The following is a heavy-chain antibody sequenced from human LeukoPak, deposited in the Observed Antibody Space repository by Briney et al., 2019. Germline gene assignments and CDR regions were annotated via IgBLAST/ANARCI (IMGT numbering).Heavy chain of an antibody. CDR1: GFNFSSAW. J-gene: IGHJ4*02. Sequence: PGGSLRLSCAASGFNFSSAWMTWVRQAPGKGLEWVGRIKNKTEGGTTGYAAPVKGRFTISRDDSANMLYLQMNSLKIEDTAVYYCTTRKSIWGQGTLVTVSS. CDR2: IKNKTEGGTT. CDR3: TTRKSI. D-gene: IGHD2-21*01. V-gene: IGHV3-15*05.